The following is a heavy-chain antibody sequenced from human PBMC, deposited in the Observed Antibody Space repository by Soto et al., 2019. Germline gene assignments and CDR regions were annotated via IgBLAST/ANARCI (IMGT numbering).Heavy chain of an antibody. CDR1: GGSISSGGYY. Sequence: PSETLSLTCTVSGGSISSGGYYWGWIRQHPGKGLEWIGYIYYSGSTYYNPSLKSRVTISVDTSKNQFSLKLSSVTAADTAVYYCARGIVVVTAIPAWFDYWGQGTLVTVSS. CDR3: ARGIVVVTAIPAWFDY. CDR2: IYYSGST. V-gene: IGHV4-31*03. J-gene: IGHJ4*02. D-gene: IGHD2-21*02.